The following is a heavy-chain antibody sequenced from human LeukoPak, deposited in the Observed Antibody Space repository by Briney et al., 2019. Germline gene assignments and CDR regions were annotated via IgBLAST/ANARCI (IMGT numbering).Heavy chain of an antibody. CDR3: ARCWSFDRGYCDY. J-gene: IGHJ4*02. V-gene: IGHV1-18*01. Sequence: GASVKVSCKTSGYTFTSYGITWVGQAPGEGPERMGWISDYNAKTDYARSLQGRLTMTTDTTTPTVYMELKSLTSDDTAVYYCARCWSFDRGYCDYWGQGSLVTVSS. CDR1: GYTFTSYG. CDR2: ISDYNAKT.